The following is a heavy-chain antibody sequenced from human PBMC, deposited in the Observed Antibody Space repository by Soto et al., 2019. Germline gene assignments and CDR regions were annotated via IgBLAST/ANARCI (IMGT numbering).Heavy chain of an antibody. CDR2: INHSGST. V-gene: IGHV4-34*01. J-gene: IGHJ4*02. Sequence: QVQLQQWGAGLLKPSETLSLTCAVYGGSFSGYYWTWIRQPPGTGLEWIGEINHSGSTNYNPSLKSLVTLSVDTPKNQFSLKLTSVTAADTAVYYCARDKITGLFDYWGQGTLVTVSS. D-gene: IGHD2-8*02. CDR3: ARDKITGLFDY. CDR1: GGSFSGYY.